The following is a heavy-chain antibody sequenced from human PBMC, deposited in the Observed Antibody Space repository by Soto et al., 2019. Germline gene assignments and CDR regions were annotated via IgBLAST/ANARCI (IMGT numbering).Heavy chain of an antibody. CDR1: GLALNSNS. Sequence: SETRSLTWAVSGLALNSNSWTWVRQPPGKGLEWIGEINHSGSTNYNPSLKSRVTISVDTSKNQFSLNLSSVTAADTAVYFCLSARFDYWGQGTLVTVSS. CDR2: INHSGST. V-gene: IGHV4-34*01. J-gene: IGHJ4*02. CDR3: LSARFDY. D-gene: IGHD6-19*01.